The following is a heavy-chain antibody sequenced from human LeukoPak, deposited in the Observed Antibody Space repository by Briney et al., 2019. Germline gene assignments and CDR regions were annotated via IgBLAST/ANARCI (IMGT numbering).Heavy chain of an antibody. CDR3: AKDRPHPSVEPTNFDY. CDR1: GFTFSTYA. Sequence: GGSQGLSCTTSGFTFSTYAMSWVRQAPGKGLEWVSAISGSGGSTYYADSVKGRFTSSRDNSKNTLYLQMNSLRAEDTAVYYCAKDRPHPSVEPTNFDYWGQGTLVTVSS. J-gene: IGHJ4*02. CDR2: ISGSGGST. D-gene: IGHD5/OR15-5a*01. V-gene: IGHV3-23*01.